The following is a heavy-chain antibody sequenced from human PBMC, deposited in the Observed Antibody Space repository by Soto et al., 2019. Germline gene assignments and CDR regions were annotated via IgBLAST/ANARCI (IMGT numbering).Heavy chain of an antibody. CDR1: GFTFSGYW. CDR3: ARRDWNGGYCDL. Sequence: GWSLRLSCAASGFTFSGYWMHLVRQVPGKRLVWVSRISGDGSSAHYADFAKGRFTISRDNAKNTVYLQMNSLRVDDTAVYYCARRDWNGGYCDLWGQGIVVTVS. D-gene: IGHD1-1*01. J-gene: IGHJ4*02. V-gene: IGHV3-74*01. CDR2: ISGDGSSA.